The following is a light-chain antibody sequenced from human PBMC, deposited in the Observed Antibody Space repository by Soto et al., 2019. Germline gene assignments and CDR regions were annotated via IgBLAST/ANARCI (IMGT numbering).Light chain of an antibody. CDR3: QQYNSYSQT. J-gene: IGKJ1*01. CDR1: QGISSY. Sequence: DIQLTQSPSFLSASVGDRVTITCRASQGISSYLAWYQQKPGKAPKLLIYAASTLQSGVPSRFSGSGSGTEFTLAISSLQPDDFATHYCQQYNSYSQTFGQGTKVDIK. V-gene: IGKV1-9*01. CDR2: AAS.